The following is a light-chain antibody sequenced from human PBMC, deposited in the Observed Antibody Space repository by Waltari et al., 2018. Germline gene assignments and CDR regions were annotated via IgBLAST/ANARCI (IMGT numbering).Light chain of an antibody. V-gene: IGLV3-21*04. CDR3: QVWDSSSDHRV. CDR2: YDS. CDR1: NIGTKS. J-gene: IGLJ3*02. Sequence: SYVLSQPPSVSVAPGETARITCEENNIGTKSVHWYKQRPGHAPELVLYYDSDRPSGIPERFAGFNAGDTAILTISRVEAGDEADYYCQVWDSSSDHRVFGGGTKVTVL.